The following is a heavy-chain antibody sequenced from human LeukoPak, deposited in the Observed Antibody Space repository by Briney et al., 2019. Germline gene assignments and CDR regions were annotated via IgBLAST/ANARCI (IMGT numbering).Heavy chain of an antibody. D-gene: IGHD5-18*01. CDR2: VYYSGST. CDR3: ARYTAMVAFHAHGFDI. J-gene: IGHJ3*02. CDR1: GGSISSYY. V-gene: IGHV4-59*01. Sequence: TSETLSLTCTVSGGSISSYYWSWIRQPPGKGLGWIGYVYYSGSTNYNPSLKSRVTISVDTSKNQFSLKLRSVTAADTAVYYCARYTAMVAFHAHGFDIWGQGTMVTVSS.